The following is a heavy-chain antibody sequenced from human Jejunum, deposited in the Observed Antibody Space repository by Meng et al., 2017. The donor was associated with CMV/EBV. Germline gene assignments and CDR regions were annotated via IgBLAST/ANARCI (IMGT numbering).Heavy chain of an antibody. Sequence: LQLRESGPGLGGRSVPLSLTCTVSCGAISSSNYYWDWIRQPPGRGLEWIGSISYRGTTYYSPSLKSRITISLDTSNNQFSLRLTSVTAADSAVYSCAIRPLSWFDPWGQGTLVTVSS. V-gene: IGHV4-39*07. CDR3: AIRPLSWFDP. CDR1: CGAISSSNYY. CDR2: ISYRGTT. J-gene: IGHJ5*02.